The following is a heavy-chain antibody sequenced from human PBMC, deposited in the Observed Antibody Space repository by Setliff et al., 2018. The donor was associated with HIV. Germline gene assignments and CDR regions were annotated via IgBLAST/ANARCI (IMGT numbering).Heavy chain of an antibody. CDR2: IFRSGTT. CDR1: GGSFGDYH. J-gene: IGHJ5*02. D-gene: IGHD3-10*01. CDR3: ARDRHYSGLGSYGP. Sequence: PSETLSLTCTLSGGSFGDYHWSWIRQPAGRGLEWIGRIFRSGTTNYKFSLKSRVTIPIDTSRNQFSLRLTSVTAEDTAVYYCARDRHYSGLGSYGPWGPGTLVTVS. V-gene: IGHV4-4*07.